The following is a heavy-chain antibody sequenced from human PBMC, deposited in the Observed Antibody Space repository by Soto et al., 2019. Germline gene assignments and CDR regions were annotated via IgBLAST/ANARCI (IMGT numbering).Heavy chain of an antibody. CDR2: ISAYNGNT. D-gene: IGHD6-13*01. Sequence: ASVKVSCKASGYTFTSYGISWVRQAPGQGLEWMGWISAYNGNTNYAQKLQGRVTMTTDTSTSTAYMELRSLRSDDTAVYYCARVRGPAAADLNWFDPWGQGTLVTVSS. J-gene: IGHJ5*02. CDR3: ARVRGPAAADLNWFDP. CDR1: GYTFTSYG. V-gene: IGHV1-18*01.